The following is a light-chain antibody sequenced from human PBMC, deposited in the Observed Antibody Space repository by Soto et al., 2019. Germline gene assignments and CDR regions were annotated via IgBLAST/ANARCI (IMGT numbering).Light chain of an antibody. V-gene: IGKV3-11*01. CDR3: QQRSTWWT. CDR2: DAS. J-gene: IGKJ1*01. Sequence: EILFTQSPATLSLSPGERATLSCRASQSVSSYLAWYQQKPGQAPRPLIYDASNRATGIPARLSGSGAGTDFTLTIRSLEPEDSAVYYCQQRSTWWTFGQGTKVDIK. CDR1: QSVSSY.